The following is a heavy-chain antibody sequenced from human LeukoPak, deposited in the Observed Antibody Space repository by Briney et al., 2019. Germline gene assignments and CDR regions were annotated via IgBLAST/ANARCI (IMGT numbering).Heavy chain of an antibody. V-gene: IGHV4-34*01. CDR2: INHNGST. D-gene: IGHD2-21*01. CDR3: ARSVHISAPFDV. CDR1: GGSISGYY. J-gene: IGHJ4*02. Sequence: SETLSLTCAVYGGSISGYYWSWLRQPPGKRLEGVGEINHNGSTNYNPSLQSRVTISVDTSKNQFSLQLSSVTAADTAVYCCARSVHISAPFDVWGQGTLVTVSS.